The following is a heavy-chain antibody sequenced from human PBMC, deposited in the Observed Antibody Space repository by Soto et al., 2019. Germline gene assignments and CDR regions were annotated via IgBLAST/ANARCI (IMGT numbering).Heavy chain of an antibody. V-gene: IGHV1-69*01. CDR1: GDSFSKYT. J-gene: IGHJ4*02. Sequence: QVQLVQSGAEVKKPGSSVRVSCKTSGDSFSKYTVNWVRQAPRQGLEWMGGFIPRFGTTNFAPTLQGRVTITADQSINTVYIELISLRSEDKALYYCARERGLYKGGRSQLDSWGQGTLVTVSS. CDR2: FIPRFGTT. CDR3: ARERGLYKGGRSQLDS. D-gene: IGHD2-8*01.